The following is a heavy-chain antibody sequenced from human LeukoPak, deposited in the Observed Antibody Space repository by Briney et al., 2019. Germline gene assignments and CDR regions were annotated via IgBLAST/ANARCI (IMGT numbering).Heavy chain of an antibody. CDR1: GGSISSGTYY. V-gene: IGHV4-61*02. CDR3: AREGTIAVAGTRLDP. J-gene: IGHJ5*02. CDR2: LYTTGTT. D-gene: IGHD6-19*01. Sequence: SQTLSLTCTVSGGSISSGTYYWSWIRQPAGKGLEWIGRLYTTGTTNYNPSLKSRVTMSVDTPKNQFSLKLSSVTAADTAVYYCAREGTIAVAGTRLDPWGQGTLVTVSS.